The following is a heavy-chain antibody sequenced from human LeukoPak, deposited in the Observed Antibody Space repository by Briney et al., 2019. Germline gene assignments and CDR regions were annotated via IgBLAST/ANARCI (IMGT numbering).Heavy chain of an antibody. Sequence: GGSLRLSCAASGFTFSSYAMSWVRQIPEKGLDWISAISGGGSGTYYADSVKGRFTISRDSSKNTLYLQMDSLRVEDTAIYYCVKGSSDSRPYYFHYWGQGTLVTVSS. V-gene: IGHV3-23*01. CDR2: ISGGGSGT. J-gene: IGHJ4*02. CDR1: GFTFSSYA. CDR3: VKGSSDSRPYYFHY. D-gene: IGHD5-18*01.